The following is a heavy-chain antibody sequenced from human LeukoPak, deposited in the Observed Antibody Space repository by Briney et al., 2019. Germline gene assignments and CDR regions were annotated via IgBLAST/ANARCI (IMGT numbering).Heavy chain of an antibody. CDR3: AKARYSSTEYYFDY. CDR1: GFTFSSYG. V-gene: IGHV3-30*18. CDR2: ISYDGSNK. D-gene: IGHD6-13*01. Sequence: GRSLRLSCAASGFTFSSYGMHWVRQAPGKGLEWVAVISYDGSNKYYADSVKGRFTISRDNSKNTLYLQMNSLRAEDTAVYYCAKARYSSTEYYFDYWGQGTLVTVSS. J-gene: IGHJ4*02.